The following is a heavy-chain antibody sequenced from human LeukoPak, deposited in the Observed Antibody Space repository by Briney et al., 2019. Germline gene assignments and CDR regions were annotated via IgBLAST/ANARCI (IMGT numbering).Heavy chain of an antibody. CDR1: VGSIRSYY. V-gene: IGHV4-59*01. D-gene: IGHD3-10*01. CDR2: IYYSGST. CDR3: ARGPPGGQFDP. J-gene: IGHJ5*02. Sequence: SETLSLTCTVSVGSIRSYYWSWIRQPPGKGLEWIGYIYYSGSTNYNPSLKSRVTISIDTSKNQFSLKLSSVTAADTAVYYCARGPPGGQFDPWGQGTLVTVSS.